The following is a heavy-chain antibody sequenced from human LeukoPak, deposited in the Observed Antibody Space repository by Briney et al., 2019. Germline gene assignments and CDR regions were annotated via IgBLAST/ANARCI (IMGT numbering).Heavy chain of an antibody. D-gene: IGHD1-26*01. CDR3: ARGDQWELPYYFDY. Sequence: PGGSLRLSCAASGFTFDDYAMHWVRQAPGKGLEWASGISWNSGSIGYADSVKGRFTISRDNAKNSLYLQMNSLRAEDTAVYYCARGDQWELPYYFDYWGQGTLVTVSS. CDR1: GFTFDDYA. V-gene: IGHV3-9*01. CDR2: ISWNSGSI. J-gene: IGHJ4*02.